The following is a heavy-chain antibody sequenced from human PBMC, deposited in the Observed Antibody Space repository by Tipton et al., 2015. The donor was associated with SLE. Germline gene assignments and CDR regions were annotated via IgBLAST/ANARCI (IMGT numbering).Heavy chain of an antibody. Sequence: TLSLTCAVYGGSFSGYYRSWIRQPPGKGLEWIGYIYYSGSTNYNPSLKSRVTISVDTSKNQFSLKLSSVTAADTAVYYCARDRIQLWLNYFDYWGQGTLATVSS. V-gene: IGHV4-59*01. D-gene: IGHD5-18*01. CDR3: ARDRIQLWLNYFDY. CDR2: IYYSGST. CDR1: GGSFSGYY. J-gene: IGHJ4*02.